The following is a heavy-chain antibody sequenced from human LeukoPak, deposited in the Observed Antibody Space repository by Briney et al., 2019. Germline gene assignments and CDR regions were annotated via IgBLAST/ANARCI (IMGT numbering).Heavy chain of an antibody. D-gene: IGHD3-10*01. J-gene: IGHJ4*02. CDR1: GGSISSYY. CDR2: IYYSGST. V-gene: IGHV4-59*01. CDR3: ARSRGPRRSFDY. Sequence: SQTLSLTCTVSGGSISSYYWSWIRQPPGKGLEWIGYIYYSGSTNYNPSLKSRVTISVDTSKNQFSLKLSSVTAADTAVYYCARSRGPRRSFDYWGQGTLVTVSS.